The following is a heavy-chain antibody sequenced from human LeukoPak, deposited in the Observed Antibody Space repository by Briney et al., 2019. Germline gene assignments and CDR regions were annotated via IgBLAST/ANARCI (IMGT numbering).Heavy chain of an antibody. V-gene: IGHV1-69*13. J-gene: IGHJ6*02. CDR3: ARDSAITSGSSAIYYYYGMDV. D-gene: IGHD6-6*01. CDR1: GGTFSSYA. CDR2: IIPIFGTA. Sequence: ASVKVSCKASGGTFSSYAISWVRQAPGQGLEWMGGIIPIFGTANYAQKFQGRVTITADESTSTAYMELSSLRSEDTAVYYCARDSAITSGSSAIYYYYGMDVWGQGTTVTVSS.